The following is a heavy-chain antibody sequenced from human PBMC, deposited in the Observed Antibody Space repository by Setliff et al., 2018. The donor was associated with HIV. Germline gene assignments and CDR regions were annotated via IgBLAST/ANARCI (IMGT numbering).Heavy chain of an antibody. J-gene: IGHJ4*02. CDR1: GYSFTTYW. CDR3: ARHEGDGYNLESFDY. CDR2: IYPGDSDT. V-gene: IGHV5-51*01. Sequence: GESLKISCQGSGYSFTTYWIGWVRQMPGKGLEWMGIIYPGDSDTRYSPSFQGQVTISADKSISTAYLQWSSLRASDTAMYYCARHEGDGYNLESFDYWGQGTRVTVSS. D-gene: IGHD5-12*01.